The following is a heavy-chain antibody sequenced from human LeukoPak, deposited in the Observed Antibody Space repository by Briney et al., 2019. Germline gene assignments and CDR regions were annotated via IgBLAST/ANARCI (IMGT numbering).Heavy chain of an antibody. CDR3: AREGGYSYGKPIDY. CDR1: GFTFSAFG. CDR2: INSDGSST. D-gene: IGHD5-18*01. J-gene: IGHJ4*02. V-gene: IGHV3-74*01. Sequence: GGSLRLSCAASGFTFSAFGMHWVRQAPGKGLVWVSRINSDGSSTSYADSVKGRFTISRDNAKNTLYLQMNSLRAEDTAVYYCAREGGYSYGKPIDYWGQGTLVTVSS.